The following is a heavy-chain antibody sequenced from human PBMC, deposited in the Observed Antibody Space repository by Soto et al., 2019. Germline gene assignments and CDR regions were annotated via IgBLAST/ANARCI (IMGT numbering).Heavy chain of an antibody. Sequence: QEQLVESGGGVVQPGTSLRLSCAVPGGIFHGYGMHWVRQAPGKGLEWVAIIRFDGSNEEYADSVKGRFTISRDNSKNTLYLQMNTLGAEDTAVYYCARDGIGGTVFRGYFDYWWRGTVVTVSS. J-gene: IGHJ4*02. CDR2: IRFDGSNE. CDR3: ARDGIGGTVFRGYFDY. D-gene: IGHD1-7*01. CDR1: GGIFHGYG. V-gene: IGHV3-33*01.